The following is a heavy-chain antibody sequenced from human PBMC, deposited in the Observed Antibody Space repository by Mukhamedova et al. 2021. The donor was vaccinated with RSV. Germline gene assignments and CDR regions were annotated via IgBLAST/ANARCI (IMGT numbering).Heavy chain of an antibody. J-gene: IGHJ4*02. CDR3: ARGGPTDY. CDR2: SNSYGSGT. V-gene: IGHV3-74*01. Sequence: HAPGKGLVWVSRSNSYGSGTNYADSLRGRFTISRDNAKNTLYLQMNRLRAEDTAVYYCARGGPTDYWGEGTLVTVSS.